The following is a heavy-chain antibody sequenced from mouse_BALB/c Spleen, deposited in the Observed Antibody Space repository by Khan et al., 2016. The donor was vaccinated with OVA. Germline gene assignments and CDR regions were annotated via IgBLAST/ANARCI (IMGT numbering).Heavy chain of an antibody. D-gene: IGHD4-1*01. CDR3: ASHLTGSFAY. CDR1: GFTFSAYS. CDR2: ISSGADYT. V-gene: IGHV5-6*01. Sequence: EVELVESGGDLVKPGGSLKLSCAASGFTFSAYSMSWVRQTPDKRLEWVATISSGADYTYYPDGVKGRFTISRDNAKNTLCLQMSSLKSEDTAMYYCASHLTGSFAYWGQGTLVTVSA. J-gene: IGHJ3*01.